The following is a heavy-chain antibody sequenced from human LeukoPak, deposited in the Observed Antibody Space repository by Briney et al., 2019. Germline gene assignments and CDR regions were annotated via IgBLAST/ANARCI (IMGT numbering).Heavy chain of an antibody. J-gene: IGHJ6*03. V-gene: IGHV1-69*01. CDR3: ARSLIAAAARYYYMDV. CDR1: GGTFSSYA. CDR2: IIPIFGTA. D-gene: IGHD6-13*01. Sequence: GASVKVSCKASGGTFSSYAISWVRQAPGQGLEWMGGIIPIFGTANYAQKFQGRVTITADESTSTAYMELSSLRSEDTAVYYCARSLIAAAARYYYMDVWGKGTTVTISS.